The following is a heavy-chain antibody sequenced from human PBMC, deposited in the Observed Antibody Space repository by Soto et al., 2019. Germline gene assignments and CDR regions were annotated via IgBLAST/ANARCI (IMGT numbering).Heavy chain of an antibody. CDR2: IYSGGST. CDR3: STASRNEYQFAIDA. D-gene: IGHD6-6*01. V-gene: IGHV3-53*02. J-gene: IGHJ6*01. Sequence: EVHLVETGGGLIQPGGSLRLSCAASGLSVSSSDMSWVRQASGKGLEWVSVIYSGGSTHDADSVKGRFTISRDNSKNTVHLQMNSLRLDDTAVYFCSTASRNEYQFAIDAWGQGTTVIVSS. CDR1: GLSVSSSD.